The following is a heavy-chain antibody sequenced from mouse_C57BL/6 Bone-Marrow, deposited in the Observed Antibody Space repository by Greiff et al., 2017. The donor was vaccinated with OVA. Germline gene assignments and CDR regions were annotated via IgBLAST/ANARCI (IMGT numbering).Heavy chain of an antibody. D-gene: IGHD5-5*01. V-gene: IGHV5-4*01. CDR1: GFTFSSYA. Sequence: EVQVVESGGGLVKPGGSLKLSCAASGFTFSSYAMSWVRQTPEKRLEWVATISDGGSYTYYPDNVKGRFTISRDNAKNNLYLQMSHLKSEDTAMYYCARERYLYAMDYWGQGTSVTVSS. CDR2: ISDGGSYT. J-gene: IGHJ4*01. CDR3: ARERYLYAMDY.